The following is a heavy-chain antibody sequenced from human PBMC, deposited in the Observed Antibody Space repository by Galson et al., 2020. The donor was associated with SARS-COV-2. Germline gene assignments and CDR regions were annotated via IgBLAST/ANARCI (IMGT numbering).Heavy chain of an antibody. CDR3: ARGSRDVTMILMIATSASYYFDF. J-gene: IGHJ4*02. V-gene: IGHV4-34*01. CDR1: GGSSSGYY. CDR2: INPTRSI. D-gene: IGHD3-22*01. Sequence: SQASETLSLTCAVYGGSSSGYYWGWIRQPPGTGLEWIGEINPTRSINYNPSLPTRVTIPKATSKNQFSLRLRSVTAADTSMYFCARGSRDVTMILMIATSASYYFDFWGQGSLVPVSS.